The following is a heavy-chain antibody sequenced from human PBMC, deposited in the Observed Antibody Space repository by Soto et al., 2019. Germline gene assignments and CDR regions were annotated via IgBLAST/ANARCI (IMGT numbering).Heavy chain of an antibody. J-gene: IGHJ3*02. Sequence: QVQLVESGGGVVQPGRSLRLSCAASGFTFSSYGMHWVRQAPCKGLSWVAVISYDGSNKYYADSVKGRFTISRANSKNTRSRQMTSLRADDTAVYYCAKDPTTVTTDSNDAFDILCQETMVTVSS. CDR3: AKDPTTVTTDSNDAFDI. CDR2: ISYDGSNK. D-gene: IGHD4-17*01. CDR1: GFTFSSYG. V-gene: IGHV3-30*18.